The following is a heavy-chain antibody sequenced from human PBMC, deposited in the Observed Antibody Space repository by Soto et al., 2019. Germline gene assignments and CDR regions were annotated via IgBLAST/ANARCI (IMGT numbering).Heavy chain of an antibody. J-gene: IGHJ4*02. CDR3: AGDVMGGGSGWYYAY. Sequence: QVQLVQSGAEVKKPGASVKVFCEASGYTFTTYAMHWVRQAPGQRLEWMGWINAGNGNTKYCQKFQGRVTITRDTSXTTAYMELSSLRSEDTAVYYCAGDVMGGGSGWYYAYWGQGTLVTVSS. CDR2: INAGNGNT. V-gene: IGHV1-3*01. CDR1: GYTFTTYA. D-gene: IGHD6-19*01.